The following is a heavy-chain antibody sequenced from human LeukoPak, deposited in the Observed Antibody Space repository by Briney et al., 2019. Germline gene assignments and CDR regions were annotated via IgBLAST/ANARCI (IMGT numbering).Heavy chain of an antibody. CDR3: ARVLHTYYDFWSGSTFLQFRFDP. CDR1: GGSISSYY. J-gene: IGHJ5*02. V-gene: IGHV4-59*01. D-gene: IGHD3-3*01. CDR2: IYYSGST. Sequence: SETLSLTCTVSGGSISSYYWSWIRQPPGKGLEWIGYIYYSGSTNYNPSLKSRVTISVDTSKNQFSLKLSSVTAADTAVYYCARVLHTYYDFWSGSTFLQFRFDPGGQGTLVTVSS.